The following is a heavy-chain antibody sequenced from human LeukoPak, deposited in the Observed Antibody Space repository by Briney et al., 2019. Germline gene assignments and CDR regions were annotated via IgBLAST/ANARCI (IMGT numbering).Heavy chain of an antibody. V-gene: IGHV1-2*02. D-gene: IGHD3-10*01. Sequence: ASVKVSCKASGYTFTAYYMHWVRQAPGQGLEWMGWINPDSGDTNYEQKFQGRVTMTRDTAISTAYMELSRLRSDDTAVYYCAGTPNGSGSYYKSDYWGQGTLVTVSS. CDR1: GYTFTAYY. J-gene: IGHJ4*02. CDR2: INPDSGDT. CDR3: AGTPNGSGSYYKSDY.